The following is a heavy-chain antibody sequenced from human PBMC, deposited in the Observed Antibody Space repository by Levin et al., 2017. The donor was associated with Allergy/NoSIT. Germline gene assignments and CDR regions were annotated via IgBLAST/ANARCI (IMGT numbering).Heavy chain of an antibody. CDR3: ARDWGGMDV. CDR2: ISHDGTNR. V-gene: IGHV3-30*04. J-gene: IGHJ6*02. D-gene: IGHD3-16*01. Sequence: PGGSLRLSCAASGFTFGEYAIHWVRQAPGKGLEWVSLISHDGTNREYGDSVKGRFTVSRDNSKNTLYLEMSSLRAEDTAVYYCARDWGGMDVWGQGTTVTVSS. CDR1: GFTFGEYA.